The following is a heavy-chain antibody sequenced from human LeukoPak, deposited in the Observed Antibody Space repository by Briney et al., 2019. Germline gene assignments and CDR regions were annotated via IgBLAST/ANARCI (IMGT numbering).Heavy chain of an antibody. V-gene: IGHV3-53*01. J-gene: IGHJ3*02. Sequence: PGWSLRLSCAASGFTGSSNYMSWVRQAPGKGLEWVSVIYSGGSTYYADSVKGRFTISRDISKNTLYLQMNSLRAEDTAVYYCARGKDEGDSSGRRAFDMWAKGQWSPSLQ. D-gene: IGHD3-22*01. CDR3: ARGKDEGDSSGRRAFDM. CDR2: IYSGGST. CDR1: GFTGSSNY.